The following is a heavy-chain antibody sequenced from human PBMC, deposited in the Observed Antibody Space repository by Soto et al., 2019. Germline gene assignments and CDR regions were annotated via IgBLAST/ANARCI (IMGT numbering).Heavy chain of an antibody. Sequence: EVQLLESGGGLVQPGGSLRLSCAAAGFTFSSYAMSWVRQAPGKGLEWVSALSSSGGSTYYADSVKGRFTISRDNSKNTLYLQMNSLRAEDTAVYYCAKEKGGYSGYDFDYWGQGTLVTVSS. CDR2: LSSSGGST. D-gene: IGHD5-12*01. CDR1: GFTFSSYA. J-gene: IGHJ4*02. V-gene: IGHV3-23*01. CDR3: AKEKGGYSGYDFDY.